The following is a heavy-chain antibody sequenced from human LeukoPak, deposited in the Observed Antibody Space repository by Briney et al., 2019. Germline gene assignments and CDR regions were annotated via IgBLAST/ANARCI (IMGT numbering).Heavy chain of an antibody. CDR2: ISSSGSTI. CDR1: GFTFSDYY. V-gene: IGHV3-11*01. D-gene: IGHD3-22*01. CDR3: ASGAYDSNGYPAHFDC. J-gene: IGHJ4*02. Sequence: GGSLRPSCAASGFTFSDYYMSWIRQAPGKGLEWVSYISSSGSTIYYADSVKGRFTISRDNAKNSLYLQMNSLRAEDTAVYYCASGAYDSNGYPAHFDCWGQRTLVTVSS.